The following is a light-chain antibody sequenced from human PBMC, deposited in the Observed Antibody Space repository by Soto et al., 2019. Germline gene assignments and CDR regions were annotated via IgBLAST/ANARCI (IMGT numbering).Light chain of an antibody. CDR1: PGSVSARYY. J-gene: IGLJ2*01. Sequence: QAAVTQEASLSVAPGGTVTLPRGMTPGSVSARYYPSWYRQDPGQTPRTLIYSGDIRSSGVPDRFSGSILGSKAALPITGAQADDESVDYFVLYMQGDIRVFGGGTKLTV. CDR3: VLYMQGDIRV. CDR2: SGD. V-gene: IGLV8-61*01.